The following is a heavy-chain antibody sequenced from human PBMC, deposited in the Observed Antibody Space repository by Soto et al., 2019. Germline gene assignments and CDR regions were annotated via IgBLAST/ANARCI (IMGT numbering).Heavy chain of an antibody. CDR3: ARREYSSGWIDY. CDR2: INHSGST. V-gene: IGHV4-34*01. CDR1: GGSFSGYY. Sequence: QVQLQQWGAGLLKPSETLSLTCAVYGGSFSGYYWSWIRQPPGKGLEWIGEINHSGSTNYNTSLKSRVTISVDTSKNQFSLKLSSVTAADTAVYYCARREYSSGWIDYWGQGTLVTVSS. D-gene: IGHD6-19*01. J-gene: IGHJ4*02.